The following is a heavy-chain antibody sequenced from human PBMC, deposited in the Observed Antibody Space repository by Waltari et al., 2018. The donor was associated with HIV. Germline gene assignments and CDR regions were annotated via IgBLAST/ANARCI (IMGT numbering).Heavy chain of an antibody. D-gene: IGHD2-15*01. CDR1: GGSISSSSYY. V-gene: IGHV4-39*01. J-gene: IGHJ4*02. CDR2: IYYSGRT. Sequence: QLQLQESGPGLVKPSETLSLTCTVSGGSISSSSYYWGWIRQPPGQGLEWIGSIYYSGRTYYNPSLKSRVTISVDTSKNQFSLKLSAVTAADTAVYYCARAVQGYCSGGSCENYFDYWGQGTLVTVSS. CDR3: ARAVQGYCSGGSCENYFDY.